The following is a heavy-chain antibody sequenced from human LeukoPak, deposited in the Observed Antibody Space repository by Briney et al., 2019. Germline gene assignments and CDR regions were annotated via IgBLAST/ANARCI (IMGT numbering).Heavy chain of an antibody. CDR3: ARGGYTGTSFNY. Sequence: SETLSLTCTVSNGSINNYYWSWIRQPPGQGLEWIGYISYSGSTNYSPSLKSRVPISVDSSKHQFSLKLNSVTAADTAVYYCARGGYTGTSFNYWGQGTLVTVSS. D-gene: IGHD5-12*01. V-gene: IGHV4-59*08. CDR1: NGSINNYY. J-gene: IGHJ4*02. CDR2: ISYSGST.